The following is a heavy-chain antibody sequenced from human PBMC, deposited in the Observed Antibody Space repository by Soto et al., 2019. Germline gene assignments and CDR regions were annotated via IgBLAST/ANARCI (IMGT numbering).Heavy chain of an antibody. V-gene: IGHV1-8*01. Sequence: QVQLVQSGSEGKEPGASMKISCQASGYTFTRYDITWVRQATGQGLEWMGWMNPQTDNTAYAEKFQGRVTMTRSTSINTAYMELSGLRSEDTAVYYCARLSEESSSSNYYYFYMDVWGKGSTVTVSS. CDR2: MNPQTDNT. D-gene: IGHD6-6*01. J-gene: IGHJ6*03. CDR1: GYTFTRYD. CDR3: ARLSEESSSSNYYYFYMDV.